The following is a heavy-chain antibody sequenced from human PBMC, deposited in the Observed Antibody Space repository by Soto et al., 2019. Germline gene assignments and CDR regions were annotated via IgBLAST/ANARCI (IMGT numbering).Heavy chain of an antibody. CDR2: IYHNGYT. CDR1: GGSIDNSNW. D-gene: IGHD2-15*01. Sequence: QVQLQESGPGLVKPSGTLSLTCAVSGGSIDNSNWWSWVRQPPGKGLEWLGEIYHNGYTNYNPSLTNRVTISVDNFKHKLSLQLSSVTAADTAVYYCARGPQVPQRYSSSFDYWGQGTLVTVSS. J-gene: IGHJ4*02. CDR3: ARGPQVPQRYSSSFDY. V-gene: IGHV4-4*02.